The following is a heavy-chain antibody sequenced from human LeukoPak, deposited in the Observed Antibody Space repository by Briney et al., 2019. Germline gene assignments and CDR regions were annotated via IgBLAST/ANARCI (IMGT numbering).Heavy chain of an antibody. Sequence: GGSLRLSCEASGFTFSSYAMSWVRRAPGKGLEWVSAISGSGGSTYYADSVKGRFTISRDNSKNTLYLQMNSLRAEDTAVYYCAKDVYRIAAAGKDYWGQGTLVNVSS. CDR3: AKDVYRIAAAGKDY. CDR1: GFTFSSYA. CDR2: ISGSGGST. V-gene: IGHV3-23*01. J-gene: IGHJ4*02. D-gene: IGHD6-13*01.